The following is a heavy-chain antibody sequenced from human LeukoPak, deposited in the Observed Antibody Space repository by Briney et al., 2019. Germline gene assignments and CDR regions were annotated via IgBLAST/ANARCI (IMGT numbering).Heavy chain of an antibody. CDR3: ARDRGYSTFDY. CDR1: GFPFSNYW. D-gene: IGHD4-23*01. Sequence: GGSLRLYCAASGFPFSNYWLSWVRQAPGKGLEGVAKMKQDGGEITYVDSVKGRFTISRDNAKNSLYLQMNSLRVDDTAVYYCARDRGYSTFDYWGQGTLVTVSS. J-gene: IGHJ4*02. CDR2: MKQDGGEI. V-gene: IGHV3-7*01.